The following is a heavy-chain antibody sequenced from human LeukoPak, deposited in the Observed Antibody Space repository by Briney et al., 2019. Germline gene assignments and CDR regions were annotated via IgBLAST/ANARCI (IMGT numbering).Heavy chain of an antibody. CDR3: ARNPTSKTMSRDSFDI. CDR1: GGSISSSSYY. D-gene: IGHD3-10*02. CDR2: ISHTGTT. Sequence: PSETLSLTCTVSGGSISSSSYYWGWIRQPPGKGLEWIGEISHTGTTHSNPSLKSRVTISVDTPKNQFSLRLTSVTAADTAVYYCARNPTSKTMSRDSFDIWGQGTFVTVSS. V-gene: IGHV4-39*07. J-gene: IGHJ3*02.